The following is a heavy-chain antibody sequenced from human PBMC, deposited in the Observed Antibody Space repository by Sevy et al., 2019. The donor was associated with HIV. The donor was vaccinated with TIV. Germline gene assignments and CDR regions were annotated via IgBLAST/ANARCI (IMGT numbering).Heavy chain of an antibody. CDR2: ISHDGNKE. V-gene: IGHV3-30-3*01. CDR1: GFTFSAYA. Sequence: GGSLRLSCAASGFTFSAYAVHWVRQAPGKGLEWVAVISHDGNKEDYAQSVRGRFTLSRDNSKKTLFLQMNGLRTDDTGLYYCARDKGXEFXYXXXVWGQGTTVTVSS. J-gene: IGHJ6*02. D-gene: IGHD3-10*01. CDR3: ARDKGXEFXYXXXV.